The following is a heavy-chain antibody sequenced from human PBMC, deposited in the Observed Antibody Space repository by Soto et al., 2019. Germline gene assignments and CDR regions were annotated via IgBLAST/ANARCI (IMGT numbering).Heavy chain of an antibody. V-gene: IGHV3-30-3*01. CDR3: ARSMYYFDY. Sequence: GGSLRLSCAASGFTFSNYAMHWVRQAPGKGLEWVAVISYDGSNKYYADSVKGRFTISRDNSKNTLYLQMNSLRGEDTAVYYCARSMYYFDYWGQGTLVTVSS. J-gene: IGHJ4*02. CDR2: ISYDGSNK. CDR1: GFTFSNYA.